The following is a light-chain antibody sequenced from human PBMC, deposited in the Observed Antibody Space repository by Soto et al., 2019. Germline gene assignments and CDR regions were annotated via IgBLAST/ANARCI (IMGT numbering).Light chain of an antibody. J-gene: IGKJ4*01. CDR3: QHYGGSPPVT. Sequence: EIVLTQSPGTLSLSPGERATLSCRASQSVGSSYLAWYQQKPGQAPRLLIYGASSRATGIPDRFSGSGSGTDFILTISRLELEDFAVYYCQHYGGSPPVTFGGGTRVEIK. CDR1: QSVGSSY. CDR2: GAS. V-gene: IGKV3-20*01.